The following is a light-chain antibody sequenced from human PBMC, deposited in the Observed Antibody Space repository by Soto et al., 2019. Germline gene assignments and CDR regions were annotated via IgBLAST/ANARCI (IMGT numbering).Light chain of an antibody. CDR1: SSNIGRNY. CDR3: STWDDSLSGII. J-gene: IGLJ2*01. Sequence: QSVLTQPPSASGTPGQRVTISCSGSSSNIGRNYVYWYQKVPGTAPKLLVYRNDQRPYGVPDRFSGSKSGTSDSLAISRLRSEDEAEYFCSTWDDSLSGIIFGGGTKLTVL. V-gene: IGLV1-47*01. CDR2: RND.